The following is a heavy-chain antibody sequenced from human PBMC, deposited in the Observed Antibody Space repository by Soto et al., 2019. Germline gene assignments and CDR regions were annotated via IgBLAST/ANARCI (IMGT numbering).Heavy chain of an antibody. CDR1: GYSFTSYW. J-gene: IGHJ4*02. CDR3: ARHFLREQPHDF. Sequence: LGESLKISCKGSGYSFTSYWIGWVRQMPGKGLEWMGIIYPGNSDTRYSPSFQGQVTISADTSISTAYLQWSSLKASDTAMYYCARHFLREQPHDFWGQGTLVTVSS. V-gene: IGHV5-51*01. D-gene: IGHD6-13*01. CDR2: IYPGNSDT.